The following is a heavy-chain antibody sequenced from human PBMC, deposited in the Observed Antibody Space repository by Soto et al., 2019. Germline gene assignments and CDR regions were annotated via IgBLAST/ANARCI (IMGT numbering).Heavy chain of an antibody. Sequence: QVQLVQSGAEVKRPGASLKVSCKASEYTFINFYIHWVRQAPGQGLEWMGIINPTGGSTSYAQKFQGRVTXXAXTXXSTVYMELSSLRSEDTAVYYCATTIAVTGDDQNDYWGQGTLVTVSS. D-gene: IGHD6-19*01. CDR3: ATTIAVTGDDQNDY. CDR1: EYTFINFY. J-gene: IGHJ4*02. CDR2: INPTGGST. V-gene: IGHV1-46*01.